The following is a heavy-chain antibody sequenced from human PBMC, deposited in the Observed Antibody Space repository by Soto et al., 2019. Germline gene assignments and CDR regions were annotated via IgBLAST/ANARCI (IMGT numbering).Heavy chain of an antibody. D-gene: IGHD3-3*01. CDR2: IYYSGST. CDR3: AREGTIFGVAPYGMDV. V-gene: IGHV4-59*01. Sequence: PSETLSLTCTVSGGSISSYYWSWIRQPPGKGLEWIGYIYYSGSTNYNPSLKSRVTISVDTSKNQFSLKLSSVTAADTAVYYCAREGTIFGVAPYGMDVWGQGTTVTVYS. J-gene: IGHJ6*02. CDR1: GGSISSYY.